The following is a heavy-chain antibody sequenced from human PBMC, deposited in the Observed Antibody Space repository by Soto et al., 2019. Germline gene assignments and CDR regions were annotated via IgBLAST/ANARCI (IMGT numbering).Heavy chain of an antibody. D-gene: IGHD1-26*01. V-gene: IGHV1-18*01. Sequence: ASVKVSCQASGYTFTSYGISWVRQAPGQGLEWMGWISAYNGKTNYAQKLQGRVTMTTDTSTSTAYMELRSLRSDDTAVYYCARGVSSGSYSVWFGYWGQGTLVTVSS. J-gene: IGHJ4*02. CDR3: ARGVSSGSYSVWFGY. CDR2: ISAYNGKT. CDR1: GYTFTSYG.